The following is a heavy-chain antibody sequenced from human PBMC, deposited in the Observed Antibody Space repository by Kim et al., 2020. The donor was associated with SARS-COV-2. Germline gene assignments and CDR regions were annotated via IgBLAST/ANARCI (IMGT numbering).Heavy chain of an antibody. D-gene: IGHD4-17*01. V-gene: IGHV1-18*01. CDR3: ARPYGDAFDY. CDR2: GKT. Sequence: GKTKYSQKFQGRVTMTSHTSTTTAYMELRGLRSDDTAVYYCARPYGDAFDYWGQGTLVTVSS. J-gene: IGHJ4*02.